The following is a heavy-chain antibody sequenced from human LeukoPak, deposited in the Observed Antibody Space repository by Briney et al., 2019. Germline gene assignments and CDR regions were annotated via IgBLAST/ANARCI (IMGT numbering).Heavy chain of an antibody. Sequence: GGSLRLPCAASGFTFSSYAMHWVRQAPGKGLEWVAVISYDGSNKYYADSVKGRFTISRDNSKNTLYLQMNSLRAEDTAVYYCARAHYDSSGYYWEHFDYWGQGTLVTVSS. D-gene: IGHD3-22*01. CDR2: ISYDGSNK. V-gene: IGHV3-30*04. CDR3: ARAHYDSSGYYWEHFDY. CDR1: GFTFSSYA. J-gene: IGHJ4*02.